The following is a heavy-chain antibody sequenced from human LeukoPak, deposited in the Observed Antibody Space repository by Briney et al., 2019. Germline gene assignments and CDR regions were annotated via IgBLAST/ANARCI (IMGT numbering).Heavy chain of an antibody. CDR1: GFTFSSYA. D-gene: IGHD2-15*01. CDR2: ISPDGVNH. Sequence: GRSLRLSCAASGFTFSSYAMHWVRQAPGKGLEWVAVISPDGVNHYYADSVKGRFTISRDNSKNTLYMQMYSLRAEDTAVYYCARGCIGGSCWSRNWFDPWGQGTLVTVSS. V-gene: IGHV3-30-3*01. J-gene: IGHJ5*02. CDR3: ARGCIGGSCWSRNWFDP.